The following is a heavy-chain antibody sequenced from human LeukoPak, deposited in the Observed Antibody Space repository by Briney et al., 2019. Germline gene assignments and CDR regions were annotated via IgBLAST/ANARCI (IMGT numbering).Heavy chain of an antibody. CDR3: ARVFWSGWAFYFNY. Sequence: GGSLRLSCAASGFTFSSYWMSWVRQAPGKGLEWVANIKQDGSEKYYVDSVKGRFTISRDNAKNSLYLQMNSLRAEDTAVYYCARVFWSGWAFYFNYWGQGTLVIVSS. V-gene: IGHV3-7*01. D-gene: IGHD3-3*01. CDR2: IKQDGSEK. J-gene: IGHJ4*02. CDR1: GFTFSSYW.